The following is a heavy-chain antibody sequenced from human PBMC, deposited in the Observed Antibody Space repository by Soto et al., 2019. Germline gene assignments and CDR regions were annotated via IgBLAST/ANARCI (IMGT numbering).Heavy chain of an antibody. CDR3: ARRPWLSGYYDY. CDR1: GYSFFSHW. J-gene: IGHJ4*02. CDR2: IYPADSET. Sequence: GESLKISCKGSGYSFFSHWIGWVRQMPGKGLEWVGIIYPADSETRYSPSFQGQVTISVDKSINTAYLQWSSLKASDTAMYYCARRPWLSGYYDYWGKGTLVTGSS. D-gene: IGHD3-22*01. V-gene: IGHV5-51*01.